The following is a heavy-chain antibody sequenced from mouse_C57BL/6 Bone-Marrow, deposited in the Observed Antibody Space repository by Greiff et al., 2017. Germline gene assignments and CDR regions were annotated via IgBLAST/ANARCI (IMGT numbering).Heavy chain of an antibody. CDR2: IRPNSGST. J-gene: IGHJ4*01. CDR3: ARPPCPYYYAMDY. V-gene: IGHV1-64*01. Sequence: QVQLQQPGAELVKPGASVKLSCKASGYTFTSYWMHWVKQRPGQGLEWIGMIRPNSGSTNYNEKLKSKATLTVDKSSSKAYMQLSSLTYEYSADYYCARPPCPYYYAMDYWGQGTSVTVSS. CDR1: GYTFTSYW.